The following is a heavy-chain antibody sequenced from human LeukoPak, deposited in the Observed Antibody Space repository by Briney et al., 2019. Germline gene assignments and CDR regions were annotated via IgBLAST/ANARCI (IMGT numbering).Heavy chain of an antibody. CDR1: GFTFSSYA. J-gene: IGHJ4*02. D-gene: IGHD2-2*02. Sequence: GGSLRLSCAASGFTFSSYAMSWVPQAPGKGLEWVSAISGSGGSTYYADSVKGRFTISRDNSKNTLYLQMNSLRAEDTAVYYCAKDEPNVYCSSTSCYSNYWGQGTLVTVSS. CDR3: AKDEPNVYCSSTSCYSNY. CDR2: ISGSGGST. V-gene: IGHV3-23*01.